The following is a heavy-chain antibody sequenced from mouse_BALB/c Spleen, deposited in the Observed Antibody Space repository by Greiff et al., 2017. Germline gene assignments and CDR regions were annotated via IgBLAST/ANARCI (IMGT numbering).Heavy chain of an antibody. Sequence: DVKLVESGGGLVQPGGSLRLSCATSGFTFTDYYMSWVRQPPGKALEWLGFIRNKANGYTTEYSASVKGRFTISRDNSQSILYLQMNTLRAEDSATYYCARGITTTGYAMDYWGQGTSVTVSS. V-gene: IGHV7-3*02. CDR3: ARGITTTGYAMDY. D-gene: IGHD2-4*01. CDR1: GFTFTDYY. J-gene: IGHJ4*01. CDR2: IRNKANGYTT.